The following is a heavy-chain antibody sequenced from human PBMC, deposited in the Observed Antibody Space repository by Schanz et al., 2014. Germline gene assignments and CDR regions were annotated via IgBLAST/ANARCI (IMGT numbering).Heavy chain of an antibody. CDR3: TTSITAIDH. Sequence: QLQLQESGPGLVKPSETLSLTCTVSGGSIINSAYYWGWIRQPPGKGLEWIGSIYHSGSTTYNPPLKSRVPISEDPSKNQFPRKVTSVTAADTAVYYCTTSITAIDHWGQGALVTVSS. J-gene: IGHJ4*02. CDR2: IYHSGST. CDR1: GGSIINSAYY. D-gene: IGHD6-13*01. V-gene: IGHV4-39*01.